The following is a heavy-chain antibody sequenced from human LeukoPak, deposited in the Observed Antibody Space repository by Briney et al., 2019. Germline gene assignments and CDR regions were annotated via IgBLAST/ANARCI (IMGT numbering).Heavy chain of an antibody. Sequence: GGSLRLSCAASGFTFGSYSMNWVRQAPGKGLEWVSYISSSSSTIYYADSVKGRFTISRDNAKNSLYLQLNSLRAEDTAVYYCARDPYYYDSSGYYHYYYYYMDVWGKGTTVTVSS. CDR1: GFTFGSYS. V-gene: IGHV3-48*01. CDR3: ARDPYYYDSSGYYHYYYYYMDV. J-gene: IGHJ6*03. CDR2: ISSSSSTI. D-gene: IGHD3-22*01.